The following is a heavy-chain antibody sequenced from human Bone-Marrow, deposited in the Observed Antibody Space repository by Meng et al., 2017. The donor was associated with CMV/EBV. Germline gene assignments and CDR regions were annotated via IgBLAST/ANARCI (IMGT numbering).Heavy chain of an antibody. J-gene: IGHJ4*02. Sequence: GGSLRLSCVASGFTFSSYSMNWVRQAPGKGLEWVSYISSSGSTIYYADSVKGRFTISRDNAKNSLYLQMNSLRAEDTAVYYCAREQDSNGGFDYWGQGTLVTVSS. CDR2: ISSSGSTI. CDR3: AREQDSNGGFDY. V-gene: IGHV3-48*04. CDR1: GFTFSSYS. D-gene: IGHD4-11*01.